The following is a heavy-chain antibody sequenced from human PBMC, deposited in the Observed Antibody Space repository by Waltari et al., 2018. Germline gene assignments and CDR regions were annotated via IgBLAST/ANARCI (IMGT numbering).Heavy chain of an antibody. Sequence: QVQLVQSGAEVKKPGASVKVSCKASGYTFTGYYMHWVRQAPGQGLEWLGRINPNSGGTNYAQKFQGRGTMTRDTSISTAYRELSRLRSDDTAVYYCARGHVLRYFDWLSPHDAFDIWGQGTMVTVSS. V-gene: IGHV1-2*06. CDR2: INPNSGGT. CDR1: GYTFTGYY. J-gene: IGHJ3*02. D-gene: IGHD3-9*01. CDR3: ARGHVLRYFDWLSPHDAFDI.